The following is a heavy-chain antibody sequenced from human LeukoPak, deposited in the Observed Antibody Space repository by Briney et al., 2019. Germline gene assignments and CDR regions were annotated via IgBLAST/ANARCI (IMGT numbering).Heavy chain of an antibody. D-gene: IGHD3-22*01. CDR2: IYYSGST. CDR3: ARALGYYDTSAYYYPYYFDY. CDR1: GASISSYY. J-gene: IGHJ4*02. Sequence: SETLYLTCTVSGASISSYYWSWIRQPPGKGLEWIGYIYYSGSTNYNPSLKSRVTISVDTSKNQFSLKLTSVTAADTAVYYCARALGYYDTSAYYYPYYFDYWGQGTLVTVSS. V-gene: IGHV4-59*01.